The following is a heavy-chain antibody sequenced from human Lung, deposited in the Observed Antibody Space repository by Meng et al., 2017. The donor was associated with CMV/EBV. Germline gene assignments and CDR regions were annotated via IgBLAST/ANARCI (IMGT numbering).Heavy chain of an antibody. Sequence: LSLTCAAPGFTFSSYSMNWVRPDPGKGLGWVSSISSSSSYIYNADSVKDRFTISRDNAKNSLYLQMKSLRPGDTAVFYYAGKDYGDCGLDYWGQGTLVTVSS. CDR1: GFTFSSYS. J-gene: IGHJ4*02. CDR3: AGKDYGDCGLDY. CDR2: ISSSSSYI. V-gene: IGHV3-21*01. D-gene: IGHD4-17*01.